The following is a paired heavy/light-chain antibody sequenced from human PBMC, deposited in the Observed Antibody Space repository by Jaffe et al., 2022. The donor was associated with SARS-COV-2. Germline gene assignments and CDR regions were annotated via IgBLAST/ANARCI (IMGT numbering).Heavy chain of an antibody. CDR2: IFYSGVT. Sequence: QVQLQESGPGLVKPSETLSLTCTVSGASITRDYWSWIRQSPGRGLEWIGQIFYSGVTNYNPSLKSRVTMSADASKNQFSLKLTSLTAADTAVYYCARDCYDTSGRPYFDYWGRGTLVNV. CDR1: GASITRDY. V-gene: IGHV4-59*13. D-gene: IGHD3-22*01. J-gene: IGHJ4*02. CDR3: ARDCYDTSGRPYFDY.
Light chain of an antibody. Sequence: EIVLTQSPGTLSLSPGERATLSCRASQRVSSNFLAWYHQKPGQAPRLLIYGTSSRATGIPERFSGSGSGTDFTLTISGLEPEDFAVYYCHHYDSSPMFTFGPGTKLE. CDR2: GTS. CDR3: HHYDSSPMFT. V-gene: IGKV3-20*01. J-gene: IGKJ2*01. CDR1: QRVSSNF.